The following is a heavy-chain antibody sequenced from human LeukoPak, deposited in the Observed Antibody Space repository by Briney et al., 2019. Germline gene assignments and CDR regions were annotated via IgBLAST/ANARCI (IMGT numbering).Heavy chain of an antibody. V-gene: IGHV1-24*01. CDR3: VTQELGGYYSSVRSFYYGMDV. D-gene: IGHD2-21*01. CDR2: FDLEAGET. J-gene: IGHJ6*02. Sequence: ASVKVSCKVSGHSVSESSMHWIRQAPGKGLEWMGGFDLEAGETIYAQKFQGRVTMTEDTSTDTAYMELSSLRSDDTAVYYCVTQELGGYYSSVRSFYYGMDVWGQGTTVTVSS. CDR1: GHSVSESS.